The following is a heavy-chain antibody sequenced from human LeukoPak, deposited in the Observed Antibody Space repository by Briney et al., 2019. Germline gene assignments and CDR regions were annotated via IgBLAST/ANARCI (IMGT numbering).Heavy chain of an antibody. J-gene: IGHJ6*03. CDR2: ISGSGSMT. V-gene: IGHV3-23*01. CDR3: AREVNYYFYMDV. D-gene: IGHD3-10*01. Sequence: GGSLRLSCAASGFTFSSYWMSWVRQAPGKGLEGVSAISGSGSMTYYADSVKGRFTVSRDNSKNTLYLQMTGLRVEDTAVYYCAREVNYYFYMDVRGKGTTVTVS. CDR1: GFTFSSYW.